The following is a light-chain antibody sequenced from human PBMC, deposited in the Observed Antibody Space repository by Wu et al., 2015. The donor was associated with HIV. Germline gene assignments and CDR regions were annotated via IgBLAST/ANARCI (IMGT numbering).Light chain of an antibody. CDR1: QTVKNN. V-gene: IGKV3-15*01. CDR3: QQYTKWPPMYT. CDR2: GAS. J-gene: IGKJ2*01. Sequence: EIVMTQSPVTLSVSPGESATLSCRASQTVKNNLAWSQQRPGQAPRLLIYGASTRASSTPARFSGRGSGTEFTLTISSMQSEDFAVYYCQQYTKWPPMYTFGQGTKLEIK.